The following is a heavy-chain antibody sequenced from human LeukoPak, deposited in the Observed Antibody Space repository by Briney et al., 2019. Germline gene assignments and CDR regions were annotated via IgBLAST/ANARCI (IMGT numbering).Heavy chain of an antibody. CDR2: ISSSSSYI. D-gene: IGHD1-26*01. CDR1: GFTFSSYA. Sequence: PGGSLRLSCAASGFTFSSYAMSWVRQAPGKGLEWVSSISSSSSYIYYADSVKGRFTFSRDNAKNSLYLQMNSLRAEDTAVYYCARGGVGASVFYWFDPWGQGTLVTVSS. CDR3: ARGGVGASVFYWFDP. J-gene: IGHJ5*02. V-gene: IGHV3-21*01.